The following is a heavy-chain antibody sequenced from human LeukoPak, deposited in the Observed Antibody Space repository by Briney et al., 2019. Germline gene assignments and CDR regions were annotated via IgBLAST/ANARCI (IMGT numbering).Heavy chain of an antibody. CDR1: GFTFSNYW. CDR3: VRQYRVAAPADY. V-gene: IGHV3-74*01. Sequence: GGSLRLSCAASGFTFSNYWMHWVRQAPGKGLVWLSRINSDGSSTSYADSVKGRFTISRDNAKNTLYVQMNSLSDEDTAVYYCVRQYRVAAPADYWGQGTLVTVSS. J-gene: IGHJ4*02. D-gene: IGHD6-13*01. CDR2: INSDGSST.